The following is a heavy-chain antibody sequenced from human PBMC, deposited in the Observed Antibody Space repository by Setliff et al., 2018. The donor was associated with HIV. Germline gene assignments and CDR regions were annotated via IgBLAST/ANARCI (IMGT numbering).Heavy chain of an antibody. V-gene: IGHV4-38-2*01. J-gene: IGHJ5*02. CDR3: ARPRRVRSRAWYWFDI. Sequence: PSETLSLTCAVYGGSFSGFSRAWIRQPPGQGPQWIGSIYQSGSIYYNPSLQSRVTISVDSSKNQFSLNLFSVTAADTAVYYCARPRRVRSRAWYWFDIWGQGTLVTVSS. D-gene: IGHD6-19*01. CDR2: IYQSGSI. CDR1: GGSFSGFS.